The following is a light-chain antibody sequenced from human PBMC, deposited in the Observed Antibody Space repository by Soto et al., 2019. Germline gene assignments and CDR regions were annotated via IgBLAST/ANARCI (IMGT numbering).Light chain of an antibody. J-gene: IGKJ1*01. Sequence: ERELGQSPDIRCLSPGERATLSCRASQSVSNNYLAWYQQKPGQAPRLLIYGASNRATGIPDRFSGSGSGTDFTLAISRLEPQDFAVYYCQQYGSSGMFRQGTKVDIK. CDR2: GAS. CDR1: QSVSNNY. V-gene: IGKV3-20*01. CDR3: QQYGSSGM.